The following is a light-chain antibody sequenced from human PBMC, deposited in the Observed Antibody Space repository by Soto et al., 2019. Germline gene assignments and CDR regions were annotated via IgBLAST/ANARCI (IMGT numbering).Light chain of an antibody. CDR2: DAS. CDR3: QQRYDWPIT. Sequence: DIVLTQSPATLSLSPGERATLSCRASQSVSDYVAWYQQKPGQAPRLLIYDASNRATGIPARFSGGGSGTDFTLTISSLEPEDFAFYYCQQRYDWPITFGQGTRLEIK. CDR1: QSVSDY. J-gene: IGKJ5*01. V-gene: IGKV3-11*01.